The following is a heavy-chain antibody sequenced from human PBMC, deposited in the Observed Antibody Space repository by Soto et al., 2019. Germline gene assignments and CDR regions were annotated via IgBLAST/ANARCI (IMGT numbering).Heavy chain of an antibody. V-gene: IGHV3-11*06. CDR3: ARDLSDFWSGYFWFDP. D-gene: IGHD3-3*01. CDR1: GFTFSDYY. J-gene: IGHJ5*02. CDR2: ISSSSSYT. Sequence: GGSLILSCAASGFTFSDYYMSWIRQAPGKGLEWVSYISSSSSYTNYADSVKGRFTISRDNAKNSLYLQMNSLRAEDTAVYYCARDLSDFWSGYFWFDPWGQGTLVTVSS.